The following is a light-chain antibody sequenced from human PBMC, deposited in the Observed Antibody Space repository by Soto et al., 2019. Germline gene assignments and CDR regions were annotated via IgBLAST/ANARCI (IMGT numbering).Light chain of an antibody. Sequence: EILMTQSPATLSVSPGERATLSCRASQSLNRNLAWYQQKPGQAPRLIIYGASTRASGIPARFSGSGSGTEVTITISSLQSEDFALYYCQHYNDWPPAFTFGPGTKVDL. V-gene: IGKV3D-15*01. CDR1: QSLNRN. J-gene: IGKJ3*01. CDR2: GAS. CDR3: QHYNDWPPAFT.